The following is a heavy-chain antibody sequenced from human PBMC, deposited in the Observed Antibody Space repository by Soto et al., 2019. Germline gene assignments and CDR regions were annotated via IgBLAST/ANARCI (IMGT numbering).Heavy chain of an antibody. CDR1: GYTLTSYD. CDR3: ARGQGLVRWGGYYYGMDV. CDR2: MNPNSGNT. D-gene: IGHD1-1*01. J-gene: IGHJ6*02. V-gene: IGHV1-8*01. Sequence: ASVKVSCKASGYTLTSYDINWVRQATGQGLEWMGWMNPNSGNTGYAQKFQGRVTMTRNTSISTAYMELSSLRSEDTAVYYCARGQGLVRWGGYYYGMDVWGQGTTVTVSS.